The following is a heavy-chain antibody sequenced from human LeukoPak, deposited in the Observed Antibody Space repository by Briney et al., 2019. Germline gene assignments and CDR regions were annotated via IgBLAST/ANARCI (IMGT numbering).Heavy chain of an antibody. D-gene: IGHD3-22*01. V-gene: IGHV1-69*05. CDR2: IIPIFGTA. CDR1: GYTFTSYY. Sequence: SVKVSCKASGYTFTSYYMHWVRQAPGQGLEWMGRIIPIFGTANYAQKFQGRVTITTDESTSTAYMELSSLRSEDTAVYYCARDLRYYYDSSGYYYSWGQGTLVTVSS. CDR3: ARDLRYYYDSSGYYYS. J-gene: IGHJ4*02.